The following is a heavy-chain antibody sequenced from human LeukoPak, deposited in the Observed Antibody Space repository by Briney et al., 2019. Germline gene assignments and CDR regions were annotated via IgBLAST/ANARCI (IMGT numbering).Heavy chain of an antibody. CDR3: ARQYDNTGYYSNWFDP. Sequence: SGTLSLTCTVSGDSITSDYWAWIRQPPGKGLEWIGCIHYSGSTNYNPSLKSRVTISVDTSKNQFSLELTSVTAADTAIYYCARQYDNTGYYSNWFDPWGQGTLVTVSS. CDR2: IHYSGST. CDR1: GDSITSDY. D-gene: IGHD3-22*01. V-gene: IGHV4-59*01. J-gene: IGHJ5*02.